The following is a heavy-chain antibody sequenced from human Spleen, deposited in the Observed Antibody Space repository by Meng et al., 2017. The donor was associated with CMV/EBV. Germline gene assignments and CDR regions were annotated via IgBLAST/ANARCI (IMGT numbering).Heavy chain of an antibody. CDR2: IYYSGST. CDR3: ARLSSGSPNP. J-gene: IGHJ5*02. CDR1: GGSISSSSYY. Sequence: SETLSLTCTVSGGSISSSSYYWGWIRQPPGKGLEWIGSIYYSGSTYYNPSLKSRVTISVDTSKNQFSLKLSSVTAADTAVYYCARLSSGSPNPWGQGTLVTVSS. D-gene: IGHD1-26*01. V-gene: IGHV4-39*01.